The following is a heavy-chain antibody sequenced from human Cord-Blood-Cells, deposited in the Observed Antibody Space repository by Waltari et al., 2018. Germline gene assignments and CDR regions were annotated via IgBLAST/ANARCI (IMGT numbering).Heavy chain of an antibody. Sequence: EVQLVESGGGLVQPGGSLRLSCAASGFTVSSNYMSWVRQAPGKGLAWVSVIYSVGSTYYADSVKGRFTISRDNSKNTLYLQMNSLRAEDTAVYYCARDGYYDFWSGYYDYWGQGTLVTVSS. CDR1: GFTVSSNY. D-gene: IGHD3-3*01. CDR2: IYSVGST. V-gene: IGHV3-66*01. CDR3: ARDGYYDFWSGYYDY. J-gene: IGHJ4*02.